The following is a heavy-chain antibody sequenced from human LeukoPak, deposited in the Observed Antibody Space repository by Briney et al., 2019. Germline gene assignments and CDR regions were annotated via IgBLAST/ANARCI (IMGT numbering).Heavy chain of an antibody. CDR3: ARVAAAGSVQFDY. CDR2: IYYSGST. V-gene: IGHV4-59*01. Sequence: SSETLSLTXTVSGGSISSYYWSWLRQPPGKGLEWIGYIYYSGSTNYNPSLKSRVTISVDTSKNQFSLKLSSVTAADTAVYYCARVAAAGSVQFDYWGQGTLVTVSS. D-gene: IGHD6-13*01. CDR1: GGSISSYY. J-gene: IGHJ4*02.